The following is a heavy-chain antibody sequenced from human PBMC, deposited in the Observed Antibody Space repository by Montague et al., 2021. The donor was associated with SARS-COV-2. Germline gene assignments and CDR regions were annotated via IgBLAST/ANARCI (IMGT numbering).Heavy chain of an antibody. CDR1: GGSISSSNYY. CDR2: INYSATT. Sequence: SETLSLTCTVSGGSISSSNYYWFWIPPPPGLGLAWYGSINYSATTYYSLSLQSRVTLSVDTSKKQFSLNLSSVTAADTAVYYCAREPYTSGWFQHYDYWGQGTLGTGSS. J-gene: IGHJ4*02. V-gene: IGHV4-39*01. D-gene: IGHD6-19*01. CDR3: AREPYTSGWFQHYDY.